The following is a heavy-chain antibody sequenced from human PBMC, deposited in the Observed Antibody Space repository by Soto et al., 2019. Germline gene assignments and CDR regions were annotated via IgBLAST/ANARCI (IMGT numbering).Heavy chain of an antibody. D-gene: IGHD2-15*01. V-gene: IGHV4-38-2*02. Sequence: PSETLSLTCAVSGYSITSGYYWGWIRQPPGKELEWIGSIYHRVNIYYNPSLKSRVTISVDTSKNLFSLRLSSVTAADTAVYYCAREGGTYCSGGSCYSDSYYYTMDVWGQGTTVTVCS. CDR3: AREGGTYCSGGSCYSDSYYYTMDV. CDR1: GYSITSGYY. J-gene: IGHJ6*02. CDR2: IYHRVNI.